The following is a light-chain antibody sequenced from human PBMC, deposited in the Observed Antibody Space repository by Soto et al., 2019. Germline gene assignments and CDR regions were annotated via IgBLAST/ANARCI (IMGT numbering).Light chain of an antibody. J-gene: IGLJ2*01. CDR2: SDN. CDR3: AAWDVSLVV. Sequence: QAVVTQPPSASGTPGQRVTISCSGSSSNIGTNTVIWYQQLPGAAPKLLIYSDNQRPSGVPDRFSGSKSGTSASLVISGLQSEDEADYYCAAWDVSLVVFGGGTKVTVL. CDR1: SSNIGTNT. V-gene: IGLV1-44*01.